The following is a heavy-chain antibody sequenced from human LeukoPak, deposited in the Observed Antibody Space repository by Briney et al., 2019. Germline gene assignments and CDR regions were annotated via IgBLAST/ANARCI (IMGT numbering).Heavy chain of an antibody. Sequence: ASVKVSCKASGYTFTSYYMHWVRQAPGQGLEWMGIINPSGGSTSYAQKFQGRATMTRDTSTSTVYMELSSLRSEDTAVYYCASARGSNYGSLGDWGQGTLVTVSS. CDR2: INPSGGST. CDR1: GYTFTSYY. V-gene: IGHV1-46*01. D-gene: IGHD5-18*01. CDR3: ASARGSNYGSLGD. J-gene: IGHJ4*02.